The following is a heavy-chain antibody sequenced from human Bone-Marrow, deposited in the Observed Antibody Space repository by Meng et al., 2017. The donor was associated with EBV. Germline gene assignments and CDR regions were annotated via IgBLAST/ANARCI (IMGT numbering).Heavy chain of an antibody. CDR2: INTNSGGT. Sequence: QVQLVQSGAEVERPGAPLKVSCKASGYTLTGYYIHWVRQAPGQGLEWVGWINTNSGGTNYASNFQGRVTMTRDTSINSAFMELSSLKSDDTAVYYCEMGLATDFDYWGQGTLVTVFS. CDR1: GYTLTGYY. V-gene: IGHV1-2*02. D-gene: IGHD5-12*01. J-gene: IGHJ4*02. CDR3: EMGLATDFDY.